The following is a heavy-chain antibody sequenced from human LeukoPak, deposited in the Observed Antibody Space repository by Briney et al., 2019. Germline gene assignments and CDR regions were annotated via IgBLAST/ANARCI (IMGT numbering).Heavy chain of an antibody. Sequence: SETLSLTCTVSGGSISSSSYYWGWIRQPPGKGLEWIGSIYYSGSTYYNPSLKSRVTISVDTSKNQFSLKLSSVTAADTAVYYCASAHYIIPDYWGQGTLVTVSS. V-gene: IGHV4-39*07. D-gene: IGHD3-10*01. CDR1: GGSISSSSYY. CDR3: ASAHYIIPDY. J-gene: IGHJ4*02. CDR2: IYYSGST.